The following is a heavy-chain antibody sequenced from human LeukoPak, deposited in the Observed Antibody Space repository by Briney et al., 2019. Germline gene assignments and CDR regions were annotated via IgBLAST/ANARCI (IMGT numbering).Heavy chain of an antibody. J-gene: IGHJ4*02. CDR2: ISSSSSYI. V-gene: IGHV3-21*01. D-gene: IGHD6-6*01. CDR1: GFTFSSYS. Sequence: PGGSLRLSCAASGFTFSSYSMNWVRQAPGEGLEWVSSISSSSSYIYYADSVKGRFTISRDNAKNSLYLQMNSLRAEDTAVYYCARASPPLAARGQFDYWGQGTLVTVSS. CDR3: ARASPPLAARGQFDY.